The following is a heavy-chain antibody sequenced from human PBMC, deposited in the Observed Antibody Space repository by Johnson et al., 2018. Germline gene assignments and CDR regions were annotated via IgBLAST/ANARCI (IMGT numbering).Heavy chain of an antibody. J-gene: IGHJ6*02. CDR3: VGVGGYSSGYAIDV. Sequence: VQLVESGGGLVKPGGSLRLSCAGFGFAFRSYTLKWVRQGSGRGLEWVATSTGSSGEIKYADSVKGRFTISRENAEEALYLQMNSLRVEDTAVYYWVGVGGYSSGYAIDVWGQGTTVTVSS. CDR1: GFAFRSYT. D-gene: IGHD6-19*01. V-gene: IGHV3-21*01. CDR2: STGSSGEI.